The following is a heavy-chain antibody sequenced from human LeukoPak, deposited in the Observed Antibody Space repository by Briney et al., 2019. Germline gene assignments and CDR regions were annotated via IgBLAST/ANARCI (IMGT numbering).Heavy chain of an antibody. Sequence: PSETLSLTCAVYGGSFSGYYWSWIRQPPGKGLEWIGEINHSGSTNYNPSLKSRVTISVDTSKNQFSLKLSSVTAADTAVYYCARGRLRFLEWLVTPDYYMDVWGKGTTVTVSS. V-gene: IGHV4-34*01. D-gene: IGHD3-3*01. CDR3: ARGRLRFLEWLVTPDYYMDV. CDR1: GGSFSGYY. J-gene: IGHJ6*03. CDR2: INHSGST.